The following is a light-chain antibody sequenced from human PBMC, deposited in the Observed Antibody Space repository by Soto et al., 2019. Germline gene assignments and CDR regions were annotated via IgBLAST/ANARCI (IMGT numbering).Light chain of an antibody. V-gene: IGLV1-47*01. Sequence: QSVLTQPPSASGTPGQRITISCSGSSSNIGKKYVYWYQQLPGTAPKLLNYKHNQQPSGVPDRFSGSKSGTSASLAIGGLVSECEADYYCALWDDTQGGRLFGGGTKLTVL. CDR1: SSNIGKKY. CDR3: ALWDDTQGGRL. CDR2: KHN. J-gene: IGLJ2*01.